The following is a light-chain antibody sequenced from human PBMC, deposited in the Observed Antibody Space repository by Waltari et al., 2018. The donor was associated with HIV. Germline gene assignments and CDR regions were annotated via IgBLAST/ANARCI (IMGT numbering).Light chain of an antibody. CDR1: SGPSRNI. Sequence: QPVLTQSSSASASLGSSLKLTCTLTSGPSRNITAGHQQQPGKAPRYLMKLEGGGGYNKGSGVPDRFSGSSSGADRYLTISNLQFEDEADYYCETWDSSTWVFGGGTKVTVL. V-gene: IGLV4-60*02. CDR3: ETWDSSTWV. CDR2: LEGGGGY. J-gene: IGLJ3*02.